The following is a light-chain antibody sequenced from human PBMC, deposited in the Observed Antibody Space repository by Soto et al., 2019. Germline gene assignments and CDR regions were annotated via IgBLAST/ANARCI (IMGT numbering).Light chain of an antibody. J-gene: IGKJ5*01. Sequence: EIVLTQSPGTLSLSPWERATLSGKTIHIRVSNVLSLYEDNPGQAPSLLIYASSNRATGIPDRLSGSEPGKAFTLTINRLEPEDFAXYXCQLYXIXXHFGQGTRLEIK. CDR3: QLYXIXXH. CDR2: ASS. CDR1: HIRVSNV. V-gene: IGKV3-20*01.